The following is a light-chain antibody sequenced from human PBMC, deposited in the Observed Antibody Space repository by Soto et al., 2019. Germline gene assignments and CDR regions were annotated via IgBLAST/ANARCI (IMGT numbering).Light chain of an antibody. J-gene: IGKJ3*01. V-gene: IGKV3-20*01. CDR1: QSVSSSY. CDR2: GAS. CDR3: QQYGSSFT. Sequence: EIVLTQSPGTLSLSPGERATLSCRASQSVSSSYLAWYQQKPVQAPRLLIYGASSRATGIPDRFSGSGSGTDFTLTISRLEPEDFAVYYCQQYGSSFTFGPGIKVDIK.